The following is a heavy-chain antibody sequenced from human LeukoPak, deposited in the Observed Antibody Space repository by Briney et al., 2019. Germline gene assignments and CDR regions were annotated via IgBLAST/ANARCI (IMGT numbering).Heavy chain of an antibody. Sequence: GGSLRLSCAASGFTLSDYWMHWVRQAPGKGLVWVSRINTDGSSTSYADSVKGRFTISRDNAKNTLYLQMNSLRAEDTALYYCSRDRRTWFDPWGQGTLVTVSS. V-gene: IGHV3-74*01. CDR2: INTDGSST. CDR1: GFTLSDYW. CDR3: SRDRRTWFDP. J-gene: IGHJ5*02.